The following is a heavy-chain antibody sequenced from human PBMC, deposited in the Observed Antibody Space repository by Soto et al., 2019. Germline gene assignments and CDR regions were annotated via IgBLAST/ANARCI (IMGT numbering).Heavy chain of an antibody. J-gene: IGHJ4*02. CDR1: GFNFNKYA. CDR3: GKADGQQWLLPHLEY. Sequence: EVQLLESGGGLVRPGESLRLSCAASGFNFNKYAMSWVRQAPGEGLEWVSGISCCGGTASYADSVKGRFTIARDDAKNTLYLDMNSLRVEDTAEYYCGKADGQQWLLPHLEYWGRGTLVTVS. D-gene: IGHD6-19*01. CDR2: ISCCGGTA. V-gene: IGHV3-23*01.